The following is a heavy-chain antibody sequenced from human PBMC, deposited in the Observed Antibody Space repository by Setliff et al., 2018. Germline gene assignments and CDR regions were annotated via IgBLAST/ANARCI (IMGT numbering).Heavy chain of an antibody. D-gene: IGHD3-3*01. CDR2: IYSSGST. Sequence: PSETLSLTCTVSGGSISSSSYYWGWIRQPPGKGLEWIGSIYSSGSTYYNPSLKSRVTISVDTSKNQFSLKLSSVTAADTAVYYCARDRITIFGVVIPFDYWGQGTLVTVSS. J-gene: IGHJ4*02. V-gene: IGHV4-39*07. CDR3: ARDRITIFGVVIPFDY. CDR1: GGSISSSSYY.